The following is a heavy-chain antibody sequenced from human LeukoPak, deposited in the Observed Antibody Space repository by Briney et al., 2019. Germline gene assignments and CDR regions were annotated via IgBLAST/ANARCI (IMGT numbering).Heavy chain of an antibody. Sequence: SETLSLTCTVSGGSISSYYWSWIRQPPGKGLEWIGYIYYSGSTNYNPSLKSRVTISVDTSKNQFSLKLSSVTAADTAAYYCARVGFGEFKTFNFDYWGQGTLVTVSS. CDR1: GGSISSYY. D-gene: IGHD3-10*01. CDR2: IYYSGST. CDR3: ARVGFGEFKTFNFDY. V-gene: IGHV4-59*01. J-gene: IGHJ4*02.